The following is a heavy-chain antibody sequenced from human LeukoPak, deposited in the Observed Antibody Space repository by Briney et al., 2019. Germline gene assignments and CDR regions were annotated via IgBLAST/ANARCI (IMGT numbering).Heavy chain of an antibody. CDR3: ARMAHGYYYDSSGYGT. D-gene: IGHD3-22*01. CDR2: INSDGSST. CDR1: GFTFGDYA. V-gene: IGHV3-74*01. J-gene: IGHJ5*02. Sequence: GGSLRLSCTASGFTFGDYAMSWFRQAPGKGLVWVSRINSDGSSTSYADSVKGRFTISRDNAKNTLYLQMNSLRAEDTAVYYCARMAHGYYYDSSGYGTWGQGTLVTVSS.